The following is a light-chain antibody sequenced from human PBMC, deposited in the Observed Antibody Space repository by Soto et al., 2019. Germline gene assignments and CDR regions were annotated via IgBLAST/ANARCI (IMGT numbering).Light chain of an antibody. Sequence: EIVLTQSPGTLSLSPGERATLSCRSSQSVSSSYLAWYQQKPGQAPRLLIYAASSRAAGIPDRFSGSGSETDFTLTISRLEPEDFAVYYCQQYGSSGTFGQGTKVDIK. J-gene: IGKJ1*01. CDR2: AAS. CDR1: QSVSSSY. V-gene: IGKV3-20*01. CDR3: QQYGSSGT.